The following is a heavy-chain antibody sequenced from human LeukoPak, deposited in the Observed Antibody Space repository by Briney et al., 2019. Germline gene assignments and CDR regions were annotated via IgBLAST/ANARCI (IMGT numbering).Heavy chain of an antibody. J-gene: IGHJ2*01. D-gene: IGHD1-1*01. Sequence: GGSLRLSCAASGFTFSSYSMNWVRQAPGKGLEWVSSISSGSSYIYYADSVKGRFTISRDNAKNSLYLQMNSLRAEDTAVYYCARDPTGESDLWGRGTLVTVSS. V-gene: IGHV3-21*01. CDR2: ISSGSSYI. CDR1: GFTFSSYS. CDR3: ARDPTGESDL.